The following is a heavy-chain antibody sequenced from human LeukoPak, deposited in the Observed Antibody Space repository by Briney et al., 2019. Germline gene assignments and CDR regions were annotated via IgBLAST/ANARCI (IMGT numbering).Heavy chain of an antibody. J-gene: IGHJ6*03. D-gene: IGHD2-2*01. V-gene: IGHV1-69*13. CDR3: ARGGDIVVVPAATVGYYYMDV. Sequence: ASVKVSCKASGGTFSSYAISWVRQAPGQGLEWMGGIIPIFGTANYAQKFQGRVTITADESTSTAYMELSSLRSEDTAVYYCARGGDIVVVPAATVGYYYMDVWGKGTTVTVSS. CDR2: IIPIFGTA. CDR1: GGTFSSYA.